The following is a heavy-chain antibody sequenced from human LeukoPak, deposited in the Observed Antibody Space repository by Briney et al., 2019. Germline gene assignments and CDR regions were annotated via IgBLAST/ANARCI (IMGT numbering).Heavy chain of an antibody. CDR3: ARERYGDFALDY. J-gene: IGHJ4*02. CDR1: GFTFSSYS. D-gene: IGHD4-17*01. Sequence: GGSLRLSCAASGFTFSSYSMNWVRQAPGKGLEWVSSISSSSSYIYYADSVKGRFTISRDNAKNSLYLQMNSLRAEDTAVYYCARERYGDFALDYWGQGTLVTVSS. CDR2: ISSSSSYI. V-gene: IGHV3-21*01.